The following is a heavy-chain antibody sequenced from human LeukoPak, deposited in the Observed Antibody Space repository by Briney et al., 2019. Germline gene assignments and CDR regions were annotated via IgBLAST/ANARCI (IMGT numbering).Heavy chain of an antibody. CDR1: GYTFTSYG. CDR3: ARRGLSDFYYSYMDV. CDR2: INAYNGKT. Sequence: GASVKVSCKASGYTFTSYGISWVRQAPGQGLEWMGWINAYNGKTNYVKRFQGRVTMTTDTSTSTAYMELGSLRSDDTAVYYCARRGLSDFYYSYMDVWGKGTTVTVSS. D-gene: IGHD3-16*01. J-gene: IGHJ6*03. V-gene: IGHV1-18*01.